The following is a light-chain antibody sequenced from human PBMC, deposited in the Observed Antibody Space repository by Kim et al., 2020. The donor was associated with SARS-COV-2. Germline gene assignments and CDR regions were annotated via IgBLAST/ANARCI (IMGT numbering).Light chain of an antibody. CDR2: AAS. Sequence: LSPGERATLSCRASQSVSSSYLAWYQQKPGQAPRLLIYAASTRATGIPDRFSGSASGTDFSLTVSRLEPEDFAVYYCQQYGSSPQTFGQGTKLEI. V-gene: IGKV3-20*01. CDR1: QSVSSSY. J-gene: IGKJ2*01. CDR3: QQYGSSPQT.